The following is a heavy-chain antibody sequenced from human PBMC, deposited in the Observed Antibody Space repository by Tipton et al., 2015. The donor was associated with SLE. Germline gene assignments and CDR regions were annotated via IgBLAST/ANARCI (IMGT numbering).Heavy chain of an antibody. D-gene: IGHD5-24*01. J-gene: IGHJ2*01. CDR3: ARTNLQESLVDWFFDL. CDR2: MSYSGSA. V-gene: IGHV4-59*11. Sequence: TLSLTCTVSGASISSHYWSWIRQPPGKGLEWIGYMSYSGSAHYNPSLRSRVTLSLDTSKSQVSLKLTSVTAADTAVYYCARTNLQESLVDWFFDLWGRGTLVTVSS. CDR1: GASISSHY.